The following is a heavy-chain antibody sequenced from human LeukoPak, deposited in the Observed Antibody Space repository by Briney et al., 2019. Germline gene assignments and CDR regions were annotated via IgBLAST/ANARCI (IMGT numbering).Heavy chain of an antibody. D-gene: IGHD3-10*01. J-gene: IGHJ3*02. CDR3: AKKLLPGNNDAFDI. CDR1: GYSFTKYW. V-gene: IGHV5-51*01. CDR2: IYPGDSDT. Sequence: NRGESLKISCKSSGYSFTKYWIAWVRQMPGQGLEWVGIIYPGDSDTRNSPSFQGRVTISADKSISTAYLQWNSLKTSDTGMYYCAKKLLPGNNDAFDIWGQGTMVTVSS.